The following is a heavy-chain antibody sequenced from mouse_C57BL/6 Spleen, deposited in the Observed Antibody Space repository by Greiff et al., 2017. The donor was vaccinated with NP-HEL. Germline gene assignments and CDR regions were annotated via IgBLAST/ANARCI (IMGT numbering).Heavy chain of an antibody. Sequence: EVQGVESGGGLVQPGGSLSLSCAASGFTFTDYYMSWVRQPPGKALEWLGFIRNKANGYTTEYSASVKGRFTISRDNSQSILYLQMNALRAEDSATYYCARSLTPYYFDYWGQGTTLTVSS. CDR3: ARSLTPYYFDY. J-gene: IGHJ2*01. CDR2: IRNKANGYTT. D-gene: IGHD4-1*01. CDR1: GFTFTDYY. V-gene: IGHV7-3*01.